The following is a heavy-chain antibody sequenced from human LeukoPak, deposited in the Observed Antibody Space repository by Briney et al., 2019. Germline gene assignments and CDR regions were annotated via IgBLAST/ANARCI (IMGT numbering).Heavy chain of an antibody. CDR3: ARGLRQQWLVPRNYYYMDV. CDR2: ISAYNSNT. CDR1: GYTFTSYG. J-gene: IGHJ6*03. Sequence: GASVKVSCKAAGYTFTSYGISWVRQAPGQGLEWMGWISAYNSNTNYAQKLQGRVTMTTDTSTSTAYMELRSLRSDDTAVYYCARGLRQQWLVPRNYYYMDVWGKGTTVTVSS. V-gene: IGHV1-18*01. D-gene: IGHD6-19*01.